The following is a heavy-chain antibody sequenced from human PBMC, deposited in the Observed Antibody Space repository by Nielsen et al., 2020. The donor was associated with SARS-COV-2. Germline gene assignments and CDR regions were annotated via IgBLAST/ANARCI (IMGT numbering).Heavy chain of an antibody. CDR2: ISYDGSNK. CDR3: ARDNYYDSSGYYYEFHY. J-gene: IGHJ4*02. V-gene: IGHV3-30*04. Sequence: GGSLRLSCAASGFTFSSYAMHWVRQAPGKGLEWVAVISYDGSNKYYADSVKGRFTISRDNSKNTLYLQMNSLRAEDTAVYYCARDNYYDSSGYYYEFHYWGQGTLVTVSS. D-gene: IGHD3-22*01. CDR1: GFTFSSYA.